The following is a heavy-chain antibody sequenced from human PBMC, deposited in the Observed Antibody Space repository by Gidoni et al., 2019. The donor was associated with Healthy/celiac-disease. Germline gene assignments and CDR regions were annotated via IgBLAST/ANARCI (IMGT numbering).Heavy chain of an antibody. D-gene: IGHD3-10*01. CDR3: ARAGVLIGWFDP. CDR1: GGSISSGSYY. V-gene: IGHV4-61*02. CDR2: IYTSGST. J-gene: IGHJ5*02. Sequence: QVQLQESGPGLVKPSQTLSLTCTVSGGSISSGSYYWSWIRQPAGKGLEWIGRIYTSGSTNYNPSLKSRVTISVDTSKNQFSLKLSSVTAADTAVYYCARAGVLIGWFDPWGQGTLVTVSS.